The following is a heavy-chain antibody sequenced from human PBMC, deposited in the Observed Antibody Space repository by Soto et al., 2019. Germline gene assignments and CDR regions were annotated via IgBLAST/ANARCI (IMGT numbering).Heavy chain of an antibody. CDR1: GGSISSYY. J-gene: IGHJ4*02. CDR3: ASCYAGCLDC. V-gene: IGHV4-59*08. D-gene: IGHD2-15*01. Sequence: QVQLQESGPGLVKPSETLSLTCTVSGGSISSYYWSWIRQPPGKGLEWIGYIYCSGGTNYNPSLKCRVTVSVDPCKSKFSLTLSSVSAAGTAVYCCASCYAGCLDCWGQGTLVTVSS. CDR2: IYCSGGT.